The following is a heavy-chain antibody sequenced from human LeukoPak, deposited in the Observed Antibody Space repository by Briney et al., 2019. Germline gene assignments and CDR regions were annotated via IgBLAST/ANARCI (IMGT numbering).Heavy chain of an antibody. J-gene: IGHJ4*02. V-gene: IGHV1-69*05. CDR2: IIPIFGTA. D-gene: IGHD3-22*01. CDR1: GGTFSSYA. CDR3: ARGDYYDSSGYYHY. Sequence: SVKVSCKASGGTFSSYAISWVRQAPGQGLEWMEGIIPIFGTANYAQKFQGRVTITTDESTSTAYMELSSLRSEDTAVYYCARGDYYDSSGYYHYWGQGTLVTVSS.